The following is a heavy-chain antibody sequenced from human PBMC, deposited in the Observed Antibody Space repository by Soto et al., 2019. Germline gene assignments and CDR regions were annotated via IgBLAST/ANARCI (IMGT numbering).Heavy chain of an antibody. CDR2: ISYDGSNK. Sequence: GGSLRLSCAASGFTFSSYGMHWVRQAPGKGLEWVAVISYDGSNKYYADSVKGRFTISRDNSKNTLYLQMNSLRAEDTAVYYCAKDLASPHYYGMDVWGQGTTVTVSS. CDR3: AKDLASPHYYGMDV. D-gene: IGHD5-12*01. J-gene: IGHJ6*02. CDR1: GFTFSSYG. V-gene: IGHV3-30*18.